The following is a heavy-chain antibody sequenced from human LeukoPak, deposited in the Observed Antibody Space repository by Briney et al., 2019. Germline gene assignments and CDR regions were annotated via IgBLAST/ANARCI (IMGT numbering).Heavy chain of an antibody. V-gene: IGHV3-23*01. CDR3: ARDMGDYDDY. CDR1: GFTFSSYA. D-gene: IGHD3-16*01. Sequence: GGSLRLSCAASGFTFSSYAMSWVRRAPGKGLEWVSAISGSGGSTYYADSVKGRFTISRDNSKNTLYLQMNSLRAEGTAVYYCARDMGDYDDYWGQGTLVTVSS. CDR2: ISGSGGST. J-gene: IGHJ4*02.